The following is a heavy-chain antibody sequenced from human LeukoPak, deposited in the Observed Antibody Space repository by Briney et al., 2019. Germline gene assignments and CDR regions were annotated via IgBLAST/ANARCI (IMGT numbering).Heavy chain of an antibody. Sequence: GGSLRLSCAASGFTFSSYAMSWVRQAPGKGLEWVSAISGSGGSTYYADSVKGRFTISRDNSKNTLYLQMNSLRAEDTAVYYCAKDPIYCSSTSCYSYWGQGTLVTVSS. J-gene: IGHJ4*02. CDR2: ISGSGGST. V-gene: IGHV3-23*01. CDR3: AKDPIYCSSTSCYSY. CDR1: GFTFSSYA. D-gene: IGHD2-2*02.